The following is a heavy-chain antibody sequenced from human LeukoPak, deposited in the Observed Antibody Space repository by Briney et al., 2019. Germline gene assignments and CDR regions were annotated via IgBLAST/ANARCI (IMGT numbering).Heavy chain of an antibody. Sequence: SETLSLTCTVSGGSISSSSYYWGWIRQPPGKGLEWIGSIYYSGSTYYNPSLKSRVTISVDTSKNQFSLKLSSVTAADTAVYYCARVVDTAHVDYWGQGTLVTVSS. V-gene: IGHV4-39*07. D-gene: IGHD5-18*01. CDR2: IYYSGST. J-gene: IGHJ4*02. CDR1: GGSISSSSYY. CDR3: ARVVDTAHVDY.